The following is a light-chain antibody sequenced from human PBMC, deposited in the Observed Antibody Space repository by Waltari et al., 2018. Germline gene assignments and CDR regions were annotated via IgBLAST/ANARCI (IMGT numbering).Light chain of an antibody. V-gene: IGLV1-51*01. CDR3: ATWDSSRSSGV. J-gene: IGLJ1*01. CDR1: KSNIGTNF. CDR2: DND. Sequence: QSVLTQPPSVSAAPGPKVTISCSGIKSNIGTNFVSWYQPFPGSAPKVLIYDNDKRPSGIPDRFSASKSGTSATLDITDLQTGDEGDYFCATWDSSRSSGVLGTGTKVTVL.